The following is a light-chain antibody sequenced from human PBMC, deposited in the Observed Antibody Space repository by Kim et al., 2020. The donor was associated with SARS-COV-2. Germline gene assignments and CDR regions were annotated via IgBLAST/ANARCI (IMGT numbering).Light chain of an antibody. CDR3: QHYNSVPYT. CDR2: RAS. V-gene: IGKV1-5*03. Sequence: SAAVGGMVTITCRASQETYTWLAWDPQKPGKGPKLLIYRASNVESWVPSRFNCSGSATEFILTNTDLQADDFSTYLCQHYNSVPYTFGQGTKLEI. J-gene: IGKJ2*01. CDR1: QETYTW.